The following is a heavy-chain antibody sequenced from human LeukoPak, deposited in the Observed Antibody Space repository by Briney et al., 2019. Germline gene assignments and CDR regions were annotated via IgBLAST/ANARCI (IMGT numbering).Heavy chain of an antibody. CDR2: VYQSGST. CDR3: ARDPGTVFGVVQYYFDP. Sequence: KPSETLSLTCTVSGGSISSHYWNWFRQPPGRRLEWIGYVYQSGSTNYNPSLKSRVTISVDTSKNQFSLKLSSVTAEDTAVYYCARDPGTVFGVVQYYFDPWGQGTLVTVSS. V-gene: IGHV4-59*11. CDR1: GGSISSHY. D-gene: IGHD3-3*01. J-gene: IGHJ5*02.